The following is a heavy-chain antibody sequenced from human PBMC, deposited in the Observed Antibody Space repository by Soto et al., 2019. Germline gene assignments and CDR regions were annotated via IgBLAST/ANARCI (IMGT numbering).Heavy chain of an antibody. V-gene: IGHV4-31*03. CDR1: GGSISSGGYY. Sequence: SETLSLTCTVSGGSISSGGYYWSWIRQHPGKGLEWIGYIYYSGSTYYKPSLKSRVTISVDTSKNQFSLKLSSVTAADTAVYYCARGRGGYNHNWFDPWGQGTLVTVSS. CDR3: ARGRGGYNHNWFDP. CDR2: IYYSGST. D-gene: IGHD5-12*01. J-gene: IGHJ5*02.